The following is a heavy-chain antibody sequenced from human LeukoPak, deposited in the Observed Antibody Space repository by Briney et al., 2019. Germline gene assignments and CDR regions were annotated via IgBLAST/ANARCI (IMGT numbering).Heavy chain of an antibody. CDR2: IYSVGTT. Sequence: GGSLRLSCAASDFSVGSNYMTWVRQAPGKGLEWVSLIYSVGTTFYADSVKGRFTISRDNAKNSLYLQMNSLRAEDTAVYYCARDTGIAVAGTAFDYWGQGTLVTVSS. CDR3: ARDTGIAVAGTAFDY. D-gene: IGHD6-19*01. CDR1: DFSVGSNY. V-gene: IGHV3-66*01. J-gene: IGHJ4*02.